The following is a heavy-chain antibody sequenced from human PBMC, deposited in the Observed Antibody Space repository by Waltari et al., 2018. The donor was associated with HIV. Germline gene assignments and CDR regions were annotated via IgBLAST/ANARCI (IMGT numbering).Heavy chain of an antibody. CDR3: ARAAGGSYYDVDY. V-gene: IGHV3-20*01. J-gene: IGHJ4*02. Sequence: FDDYGMSWVRQAPGKGLEWVSGINWNGGSTGYADSVKGRFTISRDNAKNSLYLQMNSLRAEDTALYHCARAAGGSYYDVDYWGQGTLVTVSS. CDR2: INWNGGST. D-gene: IGHD1-26*01. CDR1: FDDYG.